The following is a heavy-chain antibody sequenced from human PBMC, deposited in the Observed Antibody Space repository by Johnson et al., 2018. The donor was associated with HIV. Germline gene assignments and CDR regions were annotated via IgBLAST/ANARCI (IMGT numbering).Heavy chain of an antibody. Sequence: VQLVESGGGLVKPGGSLRLSCAASGFTFDDYAMQWVRQVPGKGLEWVSGISWNSGSIGYADFVKGRLTISRDNAKNSLYLQMNSLRAEDTALYYCAKRRIVGATVAGAFDIWGQGTMVTVSS. CDR3: AKRRIVGATVAGAFDI. D-gene: IGHD1-26*01. J-gene: IGHJ3*02. CDR1: GFTFDDYA. V-gene: IGHV3-9*01. CDR2: ISWNSGSI.